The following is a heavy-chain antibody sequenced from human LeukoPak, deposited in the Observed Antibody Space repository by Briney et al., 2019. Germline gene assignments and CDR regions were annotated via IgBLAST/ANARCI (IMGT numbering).Heavy chain of an antibody. CDR1: GYSFTNFW. Sequence: PGESLQISCKGSGYSFTNFWIGGVRQLQGKGLGWMGIIYTGNSDTRKSPSLQGQVNISADKSITTCYLQWSSLKASQSAMYYCARAGIDAFDIWGQGTMVTVSS. D-gene: IGHD1-14*01. V-gene: IGHV5-51*01. CDR3: ARAGIDAFDI. J-gene: IGHJ3*02. CDR2: IYTGNSDT.